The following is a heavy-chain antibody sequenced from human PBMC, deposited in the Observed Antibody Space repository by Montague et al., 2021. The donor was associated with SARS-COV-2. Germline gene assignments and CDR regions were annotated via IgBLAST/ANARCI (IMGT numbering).Heavy chain of an antibody. D-gene: IGHD1-1*01. CDR2: VHYTGST. J-gene: IGHJ4*02. V-gene: IGHV4-59*02. CDR1: GDSVSSYY. Sequence: SETLSLTCEVSGDSVSSYYWSWIRQSPGKGLEWIGYVHYTGSTEYNPSLKTRVTLSLDTPRNHFSLKLRSVTAADTAVYYCARAQNTCFIANCVNYFEVWGLGALGTVSS. CDR3: ARAQNTCFIANCVNYFEV.